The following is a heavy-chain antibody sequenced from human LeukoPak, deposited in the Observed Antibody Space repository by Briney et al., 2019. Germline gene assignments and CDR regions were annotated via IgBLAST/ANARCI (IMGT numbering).Heavy chain of an antibody. D-gene: IGHD6-19*01. CDR2: ISGSGGST. V-gene: IGHV3-23*01. Sequence: PGGSLRLSCAASGFTFDDFGMTWVRQAPGKGLEWVSGISGSGGSTYYADSMKGRFTISRDNSKNTLYLQMNSLRAEDTAVYYCARVVAVAGTDYWGQGTLVTVSS. J-gene: IGHJ4*02. CDR3: ARVVAVAGTDY. CDR1: GFTFDDFG.